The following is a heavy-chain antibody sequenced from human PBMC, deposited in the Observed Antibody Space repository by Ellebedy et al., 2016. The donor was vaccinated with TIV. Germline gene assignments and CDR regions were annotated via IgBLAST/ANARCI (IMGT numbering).Heavy chain of an antibody. D-gene: IGHD3-10*01. CDR2: FDWNSGRI. J-gene: IGHJ4*02. V-gene: IGHV3-9*02. CDR1: GFTSHGYA. Sequence: SLKISCAASGFTSHGYATHWVRQTPGQGLEWVSGFDWNSGRIGYADSVKGRFTISTDNAKNSVYLQMNSLRLEDTALYFCIEDVSPGGLDYWGQGALVIVS. CDR3: IEDVSPGGLDY.